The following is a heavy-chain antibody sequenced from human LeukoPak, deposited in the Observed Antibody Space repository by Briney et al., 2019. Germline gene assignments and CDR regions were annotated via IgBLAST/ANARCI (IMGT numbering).Heavy chain of an antibody. CDR3: AESIAANGTAY. CDR2: ISDSGGRT. Sequence: PGGSLRLSCAASGFTFGSYAMNWVRQAPGKGLEWVSFISDSGGRTYYADSVKGRFTTSRDNSKNTLFLQMSRLRAEDTGVYYCAESIAANGTAYWGQGTQVTVSS. CDR1: GFTFGSYA. D-gene: IGHD6-13*01. J-gene: IGHJ4*02. V-gene: IGHV3-23*01.